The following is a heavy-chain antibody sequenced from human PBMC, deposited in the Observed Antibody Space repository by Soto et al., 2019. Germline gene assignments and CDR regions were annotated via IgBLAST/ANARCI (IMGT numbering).Heavy chain of an antibody. CDR2: ISGSGGST. V-gene: IGHV3-23*01. Sequence: WGSLRLSCAASGFTFSSYAMSWVRQAPGKGLEWVSAISGSGGSTYYADSVKGRFTISRDNSKNTLYLDIHSLTTDDTAVYFCARSLWSPYFYYGLDVWGQGTTVTVSS. CDR3: ARSLWSPYFYYGLDV. CDR1: GFTFSSYA. D-gene: IGHD2-21*01. J-gene: IGHJ6*02.